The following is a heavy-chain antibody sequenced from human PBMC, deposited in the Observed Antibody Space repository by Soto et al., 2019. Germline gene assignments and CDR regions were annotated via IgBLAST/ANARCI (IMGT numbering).Heavy chain of an antibody. J-gene: IGHJ4*02. CDR1: GGTFSSYA. D-gene: IGHD3-22*01. CDR3: ASPEHVSSGYKY. V-gene: IGHV1-69*13. Sequence: GASVKVSCKASGGTFSSYAISWVRQAPGQGLEWMGGIIPIFGTANYTQKFQGRVTITADESTSTAYMELSSLRSEDTAVYYCASPEHVSSGYKYWGQGTLVTVSS. CDR2: IIPIFGTA.